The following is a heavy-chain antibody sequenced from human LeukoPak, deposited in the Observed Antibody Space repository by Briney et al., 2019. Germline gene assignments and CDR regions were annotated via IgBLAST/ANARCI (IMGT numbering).Heavy chain of an antibody. J-gene: IGHJ6*03. V-gene: IGHV4-39*01. CDR1: NGSISSSGYY. CDR3: ARHKRDYYYYYMDV. Sequence: SETLSLTCSVSNGSISSSGYYWGWVRQSPEKGLEWIGGIYYSGSTYYNPSLKRRVTISVDTSRNQFSLILSPVTAADTALYYCARHKRDYYYYYMDVWGKGTTVSVSS. CDR2: IYYSGST.